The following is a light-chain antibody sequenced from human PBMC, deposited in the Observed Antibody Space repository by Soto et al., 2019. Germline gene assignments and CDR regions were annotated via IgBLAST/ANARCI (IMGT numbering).Light chain of an antibody. CDR3: QKYNSAPLT. J-gene: IGKJ3*01. CDR1: QGVSNY. V-gene: IGKV1-27*01. CDR2: AAS. Sequence: DIQMTQSPSSLSASVGDRVTLTCRASQGVSNYLAWYQQKPGKDPKLLIYAASTLQSGVPSRFSGSGSGTDFTLTISSLHPEEVATYYCQKYNSAPLTFGHGTKVDIK.